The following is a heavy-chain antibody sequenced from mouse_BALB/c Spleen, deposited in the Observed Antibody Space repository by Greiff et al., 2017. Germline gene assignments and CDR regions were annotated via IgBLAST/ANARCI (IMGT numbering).Heavy chain of an antibody. CDR3: ARDGYYSYFDY. CDR1: GFNIKDTY. Sequence: VQLQESGAELVKPGASVKLSCTASGFNIKDTYMHWVKQRPEQGLEWIGRIDPANGNTKYDPKFQGKATITADTSSNTAYLQLSSLTSEDTAVYYCARDGYYSYFDYWGQGTTLTVSS. D-gene: IGHD2-3*01. J-gene: IGHJ2*01. CDR2: IDPANGNT. V-gene: IGHV14-3*02.